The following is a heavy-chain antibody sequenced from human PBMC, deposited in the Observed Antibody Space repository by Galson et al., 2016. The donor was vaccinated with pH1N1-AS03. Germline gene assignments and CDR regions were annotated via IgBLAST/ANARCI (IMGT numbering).Heavy chain of an antibody. V-gene: IGHV1-18*04. D-gene: IGHD3-22*01. J-gene: IGHJ3*02. CDR1: GDTFTMYA. CDR3: VIKKYDSTSIYSRWFAFDI. Sequence: SVKVSCKASGDTFTMYAISWVRQAPGQRPEWMGWISANNGNTNYAQKFQGRVTMTTDTSTSTAYIELRSLGSDDTAVYYCVIKKYDSTSIYSRWFAFDIWGQGTKVIVSS. CDR2: ISANNGNT.